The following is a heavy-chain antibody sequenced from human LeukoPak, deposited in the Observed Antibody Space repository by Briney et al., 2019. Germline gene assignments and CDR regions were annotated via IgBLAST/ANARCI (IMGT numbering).Heavy chain of an antibody. J-gene: IGHJ4*02. CDR3: ARHPTTVTPGRFDY. Sequence: HPGGSLRLSRAASGFTVSSNYMSWVRRAPGKGLEWVSIIYSGGTTYYADSVKGRFTISRDNSKNTVYLQMNSLRGEDTAVYYCARHPTTVTPGRFDYWGQGTLVTVSS. V-gene: IGHV3-53*01. CDR2: IYSGGTT. CDR1: GFTVSSNY. D-gene: IGHD4-11*01.